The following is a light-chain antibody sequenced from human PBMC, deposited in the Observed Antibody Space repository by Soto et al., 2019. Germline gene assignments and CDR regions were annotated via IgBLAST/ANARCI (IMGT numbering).Light chain of an antibody. J-gene: IGKJ1*01. Sequence: EIVMTQSPATLSVSPGERATLSCRASQSVGGNLAWYQQKPGQPPRLLIYAASSRPTGIPARFSGSGSRTEFTLTISSLQSEDFAVYYRQQYNNWPPWTFGQGTKVEIK. CDR1: QSVGGN. V-gene: IGKV3-15*01. CDR2: AAS. CDR3: QQYNNWPPWT.